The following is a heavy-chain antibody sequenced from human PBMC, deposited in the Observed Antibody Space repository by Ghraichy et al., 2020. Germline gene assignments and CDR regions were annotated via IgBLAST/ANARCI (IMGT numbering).Heavy chain of an antibody. CDR3: AREHSGYSYGYLGFDY. CDR2: ISSSSSYI. Sequence: GGSLRLSCAASGFTFSSYSMNWVRQAPGKGLEWVSSISSSSSYIYYADSVKGRFTISRDNAKNSLYLQMNSLRAEDTAVYYCAREHSGYSYGYLGFDYWGQGTLVTVSS. D-gene: IGHD5-18*01. V-gene: IGHV3-21*01. J-gene: IGHJ4*02. CDR1: GFTFSSYS.